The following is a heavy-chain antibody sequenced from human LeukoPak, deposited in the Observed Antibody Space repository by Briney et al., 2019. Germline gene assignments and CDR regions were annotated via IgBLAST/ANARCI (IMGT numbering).Heavy chain of an antibody. J-gene: IGHJ4*02. V-gene: IGHV3-23*01. Sequence: PGGSLRLSCAASGFTFSSYAMSWVRQAPGKGLEWVSAISGSGGSTYSAASVKGRFTISRDNSKTTLYLHMNSVRAEHTAVYYCVKDGGGYGIDYWGQGPLVTVSS. CDR1: GFTFSSYA. CDR2: ISGSGGST. CDR3: VKDGGGYGIDY. D-gene: IGHD3-16*01.